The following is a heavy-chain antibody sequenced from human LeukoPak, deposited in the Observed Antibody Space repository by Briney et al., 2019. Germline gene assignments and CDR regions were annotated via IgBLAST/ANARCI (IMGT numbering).Heavy chain of an antibody. Sequence: ASVKVSCKASGYTFTGYYMHWGRQAPGQGLEWMGRINPNSGGTNYAQKFQGRVTMTRDTSISTAYMELSRLRSDDTAVYYCARDRLAVAGYWFDPWGQGTLVTVSS. CDR1: GYTFTGYY. D-gene: IGHD6-19*01. J-gene: IGHJ5*02. CDR2: INPNSGGT. CDR3: ARDRLAVAGYWFDP. V-gene: IGHV1-2*06.